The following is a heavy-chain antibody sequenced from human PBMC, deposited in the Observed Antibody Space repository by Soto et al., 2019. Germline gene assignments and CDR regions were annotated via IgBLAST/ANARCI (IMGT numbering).Heavy chain of an antibody. J-gene: IGHJ6*02. Sequence: GASLKVSCKTSGYTWKSYAMKWARQMPGKGLERMGRIDPSDSYTNYSPSFQGHVTISADKSISTAYLQWSSLKASDTAMYYCARASIYYNSGMDVWGQGTTVTGSS. CDR1: GYTWKSYA. CDR3: ARASIYYNSGMDV. V-gene: IGHV5-10-1*01. CDR2: IDPSDSYT.